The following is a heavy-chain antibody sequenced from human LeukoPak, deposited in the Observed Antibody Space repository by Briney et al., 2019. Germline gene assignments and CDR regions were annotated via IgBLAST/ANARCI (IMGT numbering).Heavy chain of an antibody. CDR2: IIPIFGTA. D-gene: IGHD2-8*01. Sequence: GASVKVSCKASGGTFSSYAIGWARQAPGQGLEWMGGIIPIFGTANYAQKFQGRVTITTDESTSTAYMELSSLRSDDTAVYYCASGPPYCTNGVCYTNWFDPWGQGTLVTVSS. V-gene: IGHV1-69*05. J-gene: IGHJ5*02. CDR3: ASGPPYCTNGVCYTNWFDP. CDR1: GGTFSSYA.